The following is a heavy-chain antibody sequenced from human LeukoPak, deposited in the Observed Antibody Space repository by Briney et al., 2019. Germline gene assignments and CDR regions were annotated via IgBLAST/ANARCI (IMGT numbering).Heavy chain of an antibody. CDR3: AGYYYDSSGYPRPWFDP. D-gene: IGHD3-22*01. J-gene: IGHJ5*02. Sequence: WASVKVSCKASGYTFTSYGISWVRQAPGQGLEWMGWISVYNGNTNFAQKLQGRVTLTTDTSTGTAYMELRSLRSDDTAVYYCAGYYYDSSGYPRPWFDPWGQGTLVTVSS. CDR1: GYTFTSYG. V-gene: IGHV1-18*01. CDR2: ISVYNGNT.